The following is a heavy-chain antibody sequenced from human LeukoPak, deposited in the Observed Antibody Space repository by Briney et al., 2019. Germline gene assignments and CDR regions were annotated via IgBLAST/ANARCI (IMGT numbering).Heavy chain of an antibody. CDR3: ARDFSVAAAGRIPYWYFDL. CDR1: GDSVSSNSAA. J-gene: IGHJ2*01. CDR2: TYYRSKWYN. Sequence: SQTLSLTCAISGDSVSSNSAAWNWIRQSPSRGLEWLGRTYYRSKWYNDYAVSVKSRITINPDTSKNQFSLQLNSVTPEDTAVYYCARDFSVAAAGRIPYWYFDLWGRGTLVTVSS. V-gene: IGHV6-1*01. D-gene: IGHD6-13*01.